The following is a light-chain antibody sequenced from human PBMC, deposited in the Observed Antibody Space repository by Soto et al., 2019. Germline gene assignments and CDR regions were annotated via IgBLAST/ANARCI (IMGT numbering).Light chain of an antibody. CDR3: GTWDSNLSAGV. Sequence: QAVLTQPPSVSAAPGQKVTISCSGSGSNIGNNYVSWYQQLPGTAPKLLIYDNNKRPSGIPDRFSGSKSGTSATLGVTGLQTGDEAVYYCGTWDSNLSAGVFGGGTQLTVL. J-gene: IGLJ3*02. CDR1: GSNIGNNY. CDR2: DNN. V-gene: IGLV1-51*01.